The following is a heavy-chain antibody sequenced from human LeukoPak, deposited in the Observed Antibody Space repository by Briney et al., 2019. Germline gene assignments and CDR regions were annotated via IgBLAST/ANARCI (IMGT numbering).Heavy chain of an antibody. CDR2: IKQDGSEK. D-gene: IGHD2-15*01. CDR3: ARNYCSGGSCYGMIDY. CDR1: GFTFSSYW. Sequence: GGSLRLSCAASGFTFSSYWMSWVRQAPGKGLEWLANIKQDGSEKYYVDSVKGRFTISRDNAKNSLYLQMNSLRAEDTAVYYCARNYCSGGSCYGMIDYWGQGTLVTVSS. V-gene: IGHV3-7*01. J-gene: IGHJ4*02.